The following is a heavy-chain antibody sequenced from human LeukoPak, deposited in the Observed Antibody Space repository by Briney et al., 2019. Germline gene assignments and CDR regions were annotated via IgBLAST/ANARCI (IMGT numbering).Heavy chain of an antibody. CDR1: GFTFSSYS. CDR2: ISSSSYI. CDR3: ARDRSGDHPRAFDI. D-gene: IGHD7-27*01. Sequence: GGSLRLSCAASGFTFSSYSMNWVRQAPGKGLEWVSSISSSSYIYYADSVKGRFTISRDNAKNSLYLQMNSLRAEDTAVYYCARDRSGDHPRAFDIWGQGTMVTVSS. J-gene: IGHJ3*02. V-gene: IGHV3-21*01.